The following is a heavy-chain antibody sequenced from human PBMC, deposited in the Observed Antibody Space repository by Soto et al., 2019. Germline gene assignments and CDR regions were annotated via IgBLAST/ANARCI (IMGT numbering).Heavy chain of an antibody. V-gene: IGHV4-59*01. Sequence: SETLSLTCTVSGDSISRYSWSCIRQPPGKGLEWIGNIHYNGNTKYSPSLKSRVTMSVDTSKNHFSLKLISVTTADTAVYFCAREGNLGRWIQPLDSWGQGTLVTVSS. CDR3: AREGNLGRWIQPLDS. CDR1: GDSISRYS. CDR2: IHYNGNT. D-gene: IGHD2-2*03. J-gene: IGHJ4*02.